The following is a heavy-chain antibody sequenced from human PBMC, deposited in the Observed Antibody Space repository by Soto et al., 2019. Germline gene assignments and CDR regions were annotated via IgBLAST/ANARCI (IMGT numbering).Heavy chain of an antibody. CDR1: GDSVSINRAA. Sequence: SQTLSLTCAISGDSVSINRAAWNLIRQCPSRGLEWLGRTYYRSKWYNDYAVSVKSRITINPDTSKNQFSLQLNSVTPEDTAVYYCARAWGFSSGWYGSFSYWGQGTQVTVSS. CDR3: ARAWGFSSGWYGSFSY. V-gene: IGHV6-1*01. CDR2: TYYRSKWYN. D-gene: IGHD6-19*01. J-gene: IGHJ4*02.